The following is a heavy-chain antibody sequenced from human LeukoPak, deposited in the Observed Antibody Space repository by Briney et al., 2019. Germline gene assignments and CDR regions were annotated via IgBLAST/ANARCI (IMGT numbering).Heavy chain of an antibody. Sequence: GRSLRLSCAASGSTFSNCGMHWVRQAPGKGLEWVGVITYDGETRYFEDSVKGRFTISRDTSKSTLYLQMNSLGAEDTAVYYCVKEQGSGYYRTADYWGQGTLVTVSS. CDR1: GSTFSNCG. V-gene: IGHV3-30*18. D-gene: IGHD3-10*01. CDR3: VKEQGSGYYRTADY. CDR2: ITYDGETR. J-gene: IGHJ4*02.